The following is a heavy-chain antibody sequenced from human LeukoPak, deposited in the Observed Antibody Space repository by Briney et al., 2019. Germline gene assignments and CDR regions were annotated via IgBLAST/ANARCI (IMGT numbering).Heavy chain of an antibody. CDR2: IYYSGST. Sequence: SETLSLTCTVSGGSISSSSYYWGWIRQPPGKGLEWIGSIYYSGSTYYNPSLKSRVTISVDTSKNQFSLKLSSVTAADTAVYYCAREVQNYYGSGILANWFDPWGQGTLVTVSS. J-gene: IGHJ5*02. CDR3: AREVQNYYGSGILANWFDP. V-gene: IGHV4-39*07. D-gene: IGHD3-10*01. CDR1: GGSISSSSYY.